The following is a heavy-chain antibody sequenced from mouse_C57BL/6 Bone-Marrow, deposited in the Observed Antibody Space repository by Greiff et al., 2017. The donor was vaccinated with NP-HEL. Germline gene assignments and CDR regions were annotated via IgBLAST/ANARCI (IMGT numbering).Heavy chain of an antibody. CDR1: GYTFTSYW. D-gene: IGHD1-1*01. CDR3: ARDTTVVAFDY. Sequence: VQLQQPGAELVKPGASVKLSCKASGYTFTSYWMPWVKQRPGQGLEWIGEIDPSDSYTNYNQKFKGKATLTVDTSSSTAYMQLSSLTSEDSAVYYCARDTTVVAFDYWGQGTTLTVSS. V-gene: IGHV1-50*01. CDR2: IDPSDSYT. J-gene: IGHJ2*01.